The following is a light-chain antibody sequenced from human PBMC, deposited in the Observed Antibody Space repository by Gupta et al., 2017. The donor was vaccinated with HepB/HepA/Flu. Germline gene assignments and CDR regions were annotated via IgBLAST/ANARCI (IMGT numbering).Light chain of an antibody. V-gene: IGLV2-8*01. CDR2: EVY. CDR3: TSYAGNNNLEV. Sequence: QSALTQPPSASGSPGQSVTISCTGTSSDVGNYNYVSWYQQHPGKAPKLMIYEVYKRPSGVPGRFSGSKSGNTASLTVSGLQAEDEADYYCTSYAGNNNLEVFGTGTKVTVL. CDR1: SSDVGNYNY. J-gene: IGLJ1*01.